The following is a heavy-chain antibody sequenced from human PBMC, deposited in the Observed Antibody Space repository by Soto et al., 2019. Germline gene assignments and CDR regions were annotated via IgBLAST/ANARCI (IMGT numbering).Heavy chain of an antibody. Sequence: EVQLVESGGGLVKPGGSLRLSCAASGFTFSNAWMSWVRQAPGKGLEWVGRIKSKTDGGTTDYAAPVKGRFTISRDESKNTLYLQMNSLKTEDTAVYYCTTLSGYDELGGYWGQGTLVTVSS. D-gene: IGHD5-12*01. CDR2: IKSKTDGGTT. CDR3: TTLSGYDELGGY. CDR1: GFTFSNAW. J-gene: IGHJ4*02. V-gene: IGHV3-15*01.